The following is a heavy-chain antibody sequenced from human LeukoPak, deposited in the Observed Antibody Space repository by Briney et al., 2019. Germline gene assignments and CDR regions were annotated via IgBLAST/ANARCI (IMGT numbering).Heavy chain of an antibody. CDR2: IGGTHSNI. D-gene: IGHD4-17*01. CDR1: GFTFSIYS. CDR3: ARDRDYAFDS. Sequence: GSLRLSCAASGFTFSIYSMNWVRQAPGKGLEWVSYIGGTHSNIYYADSVKGRFTISRDDAKNSLYLQMNSLRDEDTAVYYCARDRDYAFDSWGQGTLVTVSS. J-gene: IGHJ4*02. V-gene: IGHV3-48*02.